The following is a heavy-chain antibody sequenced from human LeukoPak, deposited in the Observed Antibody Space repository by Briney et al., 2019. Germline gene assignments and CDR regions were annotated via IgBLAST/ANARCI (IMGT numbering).Heavy chain of an antibody. CDR2: IIPIFGTA. CDR1: GSTFSSYA. V-gene: IGHV1-69*05. CDR3: CRAVVVPAASLYYMDV. Sequence: SVKVSCKASGSTFSSYAISWVRQAPGRGLEWMGGIIPIFGTANYAQKFQGRVTITTDESTSTAYMELSSLRSEDTAVYYCCRAVVVPAASLYYMDVWGKGTTVTVSS. J-gene: IGHJ6*03. D-gene: IGHD2-2*01.